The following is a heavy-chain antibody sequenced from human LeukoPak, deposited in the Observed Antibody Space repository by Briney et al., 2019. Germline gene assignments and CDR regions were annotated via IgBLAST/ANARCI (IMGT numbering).Heavy chain of an antibody. D-gene: IGHD3-3*01. J-gene: IGHJ5*02. CDR2: SYHSGST. CDR1: GYSISSGYY. CDR3: ARGDRFLEWLFWFDP. Sequence: SETLSLTCTVSGYSISSGYYWGWVRQPPGKGREWSGGSYHSGSTYYNPSLKRRVTISLDPSKNPFSLKLSSVTAADTAVYYCARGDRFLEWLFWFDPWGQGTLVTVSS. V-gene: IGHV4-38-2*02.